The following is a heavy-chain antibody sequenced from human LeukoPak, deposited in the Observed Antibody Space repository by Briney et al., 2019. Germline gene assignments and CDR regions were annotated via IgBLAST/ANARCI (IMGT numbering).Heavy chain of an antibody. CDR2: ISSSGSTI. CDR1: GFTFSSYE. J-gene: IGHJ4*02. Sequence: GGSLRLSCAASGFTFSSYEMNWVRQAPGKGLEWVSYISSSGSTIYYADSVKGRFTIYRDNAKNSLYLQMNSLRAEDTAVYYCARTPLSPYDSSGYGDYWGQGTLVTVSS. V-gene: IGHV3-48*03. D-gene: IGHD3-22*01. CDR3: ARTPLSPYDSSGYGDY.